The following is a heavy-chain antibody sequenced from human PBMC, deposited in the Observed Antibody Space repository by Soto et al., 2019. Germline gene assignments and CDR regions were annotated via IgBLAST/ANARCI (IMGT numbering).Heavy chain of an antibody. Sequence: SETLSLTCTVSGGSISSYYWSWIRQPPGKGLEWIGYIYYSGSTNYNPSLKSRVTISVDTSKNQFSLKLSSVTAADTAVYYCARDGWEWLRGYYYYGMDVWGQGTTVTVS. CDR2: IYYSGST. D-gene: IGHD5-12*01. V-gene: IGHV4-59*01. CDR3: ARDGWEWLRGYYYYGMDV. J-gene: IGHJ6*02. CDR1: GGSISSYY.